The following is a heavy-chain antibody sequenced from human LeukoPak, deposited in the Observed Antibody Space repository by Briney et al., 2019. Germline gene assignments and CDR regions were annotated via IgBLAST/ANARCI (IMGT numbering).Heavy chain of an antibody. CDR3: AKSLFTSATGTGRAFHI. J-gene: IGHJ3*02. V-gene: IGHV3-23*01. CDR2: ISASGDVT. CDR1: GFSFSAYP. D-gene: IGHD1-1*01. Sequence: GGSLKLSCAASGFSFSAYPMGWVRQAPGKGLQWLSGISASGDVTFHADRVKGRFAISRDNSKNTLYLQMTGLRAGDTAEYYCAKSLFTSATGTGRAFHIWGQGTMVTVSS.